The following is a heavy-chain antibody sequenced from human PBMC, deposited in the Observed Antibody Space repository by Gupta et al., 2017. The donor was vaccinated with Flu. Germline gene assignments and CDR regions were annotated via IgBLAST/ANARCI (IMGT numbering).Heavy chain of an antibody. CDR1: GFTPSYHY. J-gene: IGHJ4*02. V-gene: IGHV3-72*01. Sequence: EVQLVESGGGLVQPGGSLRPSCAASGFTPSYHYIDWVRQAPGKGLEWVGRTKNKANGYTAQYAASVKGRFTFSRDDSENSVHLQMDSLRTEDTAGYYCAREGDSSGPDFDGWGQGTLVTVTS. CDR2: TKNKANGYTA. CDR3: AREGDSSGPDFDG. D-gene: IGHD3-22*01.